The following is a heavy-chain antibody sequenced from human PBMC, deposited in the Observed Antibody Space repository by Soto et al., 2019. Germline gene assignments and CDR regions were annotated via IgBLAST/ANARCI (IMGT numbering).Heavy chain of an antibody. CDR3: AKDSFYGSGSYYSSHVIYYNYGMDV. CDR2: ISYDGSNK. J-gene: IGHJ6*02. V-gene: IGHV3-30*18. Sequence: PGGYLRLSCAASGFTFSTYGMHWVRQAPGERLEWVAVISYDGSNKYYADSVKGRFTISRDNSKNTLYLQMNSLRAEDTAVYYCAKDSFYGSGSYYSSHVIYYNYGMDVWGQGTTVTVSS. CDR1: GFTFSTYG. D-gene: IGHD3-10*01.